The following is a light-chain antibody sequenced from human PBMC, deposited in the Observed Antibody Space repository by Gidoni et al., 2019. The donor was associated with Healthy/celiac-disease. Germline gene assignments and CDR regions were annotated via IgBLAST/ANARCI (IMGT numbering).Light chain of an antibody. CDR1: QCVSSY. Sequence: ETALTQSSATLSLSPGERATLSCRSSQCVSSYFAWYQQKSGQAPSPLIYDASNRATGIPARFSSGRSWTNFTLTISSLEPEEYAVYYYQQRSSWPPALTFGEGTKVEIK. CDR2: DAS. CDR3: QQRSSWPPALT. J-gene: IGKJ4*01. V-gene: IGKV3-11*01.